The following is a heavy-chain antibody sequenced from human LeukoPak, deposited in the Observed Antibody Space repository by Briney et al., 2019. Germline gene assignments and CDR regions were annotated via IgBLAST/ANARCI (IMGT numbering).Heavy chain of an antibody. Sequence: PGGSLRLSCAVSGLTVSSNYMSWVRQAPGKGLEWVSAIYSGGSTFYADSVKGRFTISRDNYKNTLDLQMNSLRAEDTAVYYCARDPYNSGSSYFDYWGQGTLVTVSS. CDR2: IYSGGST. J-gene: IGHJ4*02. D-gene: IGHD3-10*01. V-gene: IGHV3-53*01. CDR3: ARDPYNSGSSYFDY. CDR1: GLTVSSNY.